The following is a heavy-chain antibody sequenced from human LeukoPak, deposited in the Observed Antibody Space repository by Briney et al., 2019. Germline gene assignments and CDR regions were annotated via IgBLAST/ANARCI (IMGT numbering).Heavy chain of an antibody. V-gene: IGHV1-24*01. D-gene: IGHD1-26*01. CDR1: GYTFTSYY. J-gene: IGHJ5*01. Sequence: ASVKVSCKASGYTFTSYYMHWVRQAPGQGLEWMGGFDPGDDETIYAQKFQGRVTMTEDTSTDTAYLELSSLRSEDTAVYFCETEKDLLLDSWGQGTPVTVSS. CDR2: FDPGDDET. CDR3: ETEKDLLLDS.